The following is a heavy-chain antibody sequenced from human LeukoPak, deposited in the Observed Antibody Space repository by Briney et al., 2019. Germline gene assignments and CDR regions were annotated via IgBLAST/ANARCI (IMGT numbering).Heavy chain of an antibody. CDR1: GDSISSSDYF. V-gene: IGHV4-31*03. D-gene: IGHD3-3*01. CDR3: ARADFWSGYRPYYYGMDV. Sequence: PSETLSLTCTVSGDSISSSDYFWGWIRQHPGKGLEWIGYIYYSGSTYYNPSLKSRVTISVDTSKNQFSLKLSSVTAADTAVYYCARADFWSGYRPYYYGMDVWGQGTTVTVSS. CDR2: IYYSGST. J-gene: IGHJ6*02.